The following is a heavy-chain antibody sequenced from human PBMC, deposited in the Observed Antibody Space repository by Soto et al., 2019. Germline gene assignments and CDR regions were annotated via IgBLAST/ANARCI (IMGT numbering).Heavy chain of an antibody. J-gene: IGHJ4*02. CDR3: AKDSYGLGWVLYYFDY. CDR1: GFTFSSYA. D-gene: IGHD5-18*01. CDR2: ISGSGGST. V-gene: IGHV3-23*01. Sequence: EVQLLESGGGLVQPGGSLRLSCAASGFTFSSYAMSWVRQAPGKGLEWVSAISGSGGSTYYADSVKGRFTISRDNSKNTLYLQMNRLRAEDTAVYYCAKDSYGLGWVLYYFDYWGQGTLVTVSS.